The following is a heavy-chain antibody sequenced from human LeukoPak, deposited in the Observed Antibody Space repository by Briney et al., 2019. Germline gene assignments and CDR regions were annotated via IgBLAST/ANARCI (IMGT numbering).Heavy chain of an antibody. D-gene: IGHD3-16*02. Sequence: PGRSLRLSCAASGFTFSNYAMHWVGQAPGKGLEWVAVISRDGRDKHNADSVKGRFTISRDNSMNTLYLQMDSLRGEDTAVYYCARDKIVADYYFDYWGQGTLVTVSS. J-gene: IGHJ4*02. CDR2: ISRDGRDK. CDR1: GFTFSNYA. CDR3: ARDKIVADYYFDY. V-gene: IGHV3-30*04.